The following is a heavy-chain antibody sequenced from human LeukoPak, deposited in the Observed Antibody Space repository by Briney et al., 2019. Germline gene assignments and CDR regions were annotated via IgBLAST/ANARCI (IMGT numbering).Heavy chain of an antibody. CDR1: GFTFSSYS. Sequence: GGSLRLSCAASGFTFSSYSMNWVRQAPGKGLEWVSSISSSSSYIYYADSVKGRFTISRDNAKNSLYLQMNSLRAEDTAVYYCARWNPGYYYDSSGYYYVWGQGTLVTVSS. V-gene: IGHV3-21*01. D-gene: IGHD3-22*01. CDR2: ISSSSSYI. CDR3: ARWNPGYYYDSSGYYYV. J-gene: IGHJ4*02.